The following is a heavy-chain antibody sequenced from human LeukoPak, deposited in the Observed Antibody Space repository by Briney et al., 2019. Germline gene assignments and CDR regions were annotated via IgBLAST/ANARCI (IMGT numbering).Heavy chain of an antibody. CDR3: STDPVSNLWV. CDR2: IKSKTDGGTP. Sequence: GGSLRLSCAASGFTFSNAWMTWVRQAPGKGLEWVGRIKSKTDGGTPDYAAPVKGRFTISRDDSKNTLYLQVNSLKTEDTAVYYCSTDPVSNLWVWGQGTLVTVSS. D-gene: IGHD3-10*01. J-gene: IGHJ4*02. V-gene: IGHV3-15*01. CDR1: GFTFSNAW.